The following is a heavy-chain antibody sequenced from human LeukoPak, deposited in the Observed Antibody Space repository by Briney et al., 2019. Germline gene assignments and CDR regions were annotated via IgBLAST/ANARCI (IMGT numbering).Heavy chain of an antibody. D-gene: IGHD6-13*01. V-gene: IGHV1-69*04. CDR1: GGTFSSYA. J-gene: IGHJ4*02. CDR3: ARGLMIAAAGFDY. CDR2: IIPILGIA. Sequence: SVKVSCKASGGTFSSYAISWVRQAPGQGLEWMGRIIPILGIANYAQKFQGRVTITADKPTSTAYMELSSLRSEDTAVYYCARGLMIAAAGFDYWGQGTLVTVSS.